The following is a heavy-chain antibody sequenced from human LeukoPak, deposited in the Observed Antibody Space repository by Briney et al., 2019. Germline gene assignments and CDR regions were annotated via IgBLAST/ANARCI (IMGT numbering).Heavy chain of an antibody. CDR1: GGSISSYY. CDR3: AGAWGGGYFDY. D-gene: IGHD3-16*01. J-gene: IGHJ4*02. V-gene: IGHV4-59*01. CDR2: IYYSGST. Sequence: SETLSLTCTVSGGSISSYYWSWIRQPPGKGLEWIGYIYYSGSTNYNLSLKSRVTISGDTSKNQFSLKPSSGTAADTAVDYCAGAWGGGYFDYWGQGTLVTVSS.